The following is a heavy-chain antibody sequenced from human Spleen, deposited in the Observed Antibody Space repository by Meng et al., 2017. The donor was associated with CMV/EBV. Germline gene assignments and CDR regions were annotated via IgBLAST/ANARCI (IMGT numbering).Heavy chain of an antibody. CDR2: IYSGGST. CDR3: ARVNGYKVSMDV. D-gene: IGHD1-14*01. CDR1: GFTFSSYG. J-gene: IGHJ6*02. Sequence: GESLKISCAASGFTFSSYGMHWVRQAPGKGLEWVSVIYSGGSTYYADSVKGRFTISRDNSKNTLYLQMNSLRAEDTAVYYCARVNGYKVSMDVWGQGTTVTVS. V-gene: IGHV3-53*01.